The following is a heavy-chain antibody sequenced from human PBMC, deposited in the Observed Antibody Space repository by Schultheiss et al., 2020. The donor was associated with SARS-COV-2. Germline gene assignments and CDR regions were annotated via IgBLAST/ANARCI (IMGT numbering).Heavy chain of an antibody. CDR3: ASLDTATAADY. V-gene: IGHV4-30-4*01. Sequence: SQTLSLTCPVSGGSIRSGESYWSWIRQSPGKGLEWIGYIDYSGRIFYNPSLKSRLTISLDKSQSQFSLELTSVTAADTAMYYCASLDTATAADYWGQGTLVTVSS. J-gene: IGHJ4*02. D-gene: IGHD5-18*01. CDR1: GGSIRSGESY. CDR2: IDYSGRI.